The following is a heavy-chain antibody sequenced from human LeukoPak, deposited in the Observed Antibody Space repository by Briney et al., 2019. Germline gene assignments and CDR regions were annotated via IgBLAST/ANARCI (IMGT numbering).Heavy chain of an antibody. D-gene: IGHD6-13*01. J-gene: IGHJ6*02. CDR1: GGTFSSYA. CDR3: ARDSGPGIAAAGDYYYYGMDV. V-gene: IGHV1-69*04. Sequence: SVKVSCKASGGTFSSYAISWVRQAPGQGLEWMGRIIPILGIANYAQKFQGRVTITADKSTSTAYMELSSLRSEDTAVYYCARDSGPGIAAAGDYYYYGMDVWGQGTTVTVSS. CDR2: IIPILGIA.